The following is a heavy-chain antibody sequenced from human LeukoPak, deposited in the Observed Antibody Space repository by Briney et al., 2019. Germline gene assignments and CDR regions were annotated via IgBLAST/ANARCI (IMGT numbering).Heavy chain of an antibody. V-gene: IGHV3-21*01. CDR2: FMSSSSYI. CDR3: ARDPYSSSWLRGDAFDI. Sequence: PGGSLSLSRAASGFTFSGYSMNGFRQAPGKGLGGVSSFMSSSSYIYYADSVKGRFTISRDNAKNSLYLQMNSLRAEDTAVYYCARDPYSSSWLRGDAFDIWGQGTMVTVSS. D-gene: IGHD6-13*01. J-gene: IGHJ3*02. CDR1: GFTFSGYS.